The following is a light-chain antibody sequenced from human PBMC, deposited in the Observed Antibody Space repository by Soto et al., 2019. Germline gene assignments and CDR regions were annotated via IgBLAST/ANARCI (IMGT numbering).Light chain of an antibody. CDR1: QNINNY. CDR2: AAS. Sequence: DIQMTQSPSSLSASVGDRVTITCRASQNINNYLNWYRQKPGKAPKLLIYAASSLQSGVPSRFSGSGFGTDFTVTINSLQPEDSATYYCQQSDSIPRTFGQGTKVEIK. J-gene: IGKJ1*01. CDR3: QQSDSIPRT. V-gene: IGKV1-39*01.